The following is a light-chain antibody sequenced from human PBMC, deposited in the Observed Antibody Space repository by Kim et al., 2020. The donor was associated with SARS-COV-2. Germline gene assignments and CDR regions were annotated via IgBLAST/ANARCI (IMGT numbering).Light chain of an antibody. CDR3: QQYDVLPIT. J-gene: IGKJ5*01. Sequence: ASVGDRVTITCQASEDISTYLNWYQQKPGKAPNVLIYDASNLETGVPTRFSGSGSGTDFTLSISSLQTEDIGTYYCQQYDVLPITFGQGTRLEIK. CDR2: DAS. V-gene: IGKV1-33*01. CDR1: EDISTY.